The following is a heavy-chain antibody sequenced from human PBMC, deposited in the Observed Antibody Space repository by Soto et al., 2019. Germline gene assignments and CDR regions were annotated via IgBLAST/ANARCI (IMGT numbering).Heavy chain of an antibody. CDR2: MNPNSGNT. Sequence: ASVKVSCKASGYTFTSYDTNWVRQATGQGLEWMGWMNPNSGNTGYAQKFQGRVTMTRNTSISTAYMELSSLRSEDTAVYYCARNDYIWGSYRYIYWGQGTLVTVSS. V-gene: IGHV1-8*01. J-gene: IGHJ4*02. CDR3: ARNDYIWGSYRYIY. D-gene: IGHD3-16*02. CDR1: GYTFTSYD.